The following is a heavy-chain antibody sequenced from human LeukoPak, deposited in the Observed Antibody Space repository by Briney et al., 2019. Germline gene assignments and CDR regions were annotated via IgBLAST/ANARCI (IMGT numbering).Heavy chain of an antibody. CDR3: ARAFFEVAKTRLTLFDY. CDR1: GGSISSSSYY. V-gene: IGHV4-39*07. J-gene: IGHJ4*02. CDR2: IYYSGST. D-gene: IGHD3-3*02. Sequence: NPSETLSLTCTVSGGSISSSSYYWGWIRQPPGKGLEWIGSIYYSGSTYYNPSLKSRVTISVDTSKNQFSLKLSSVTAADTAVYYCARAFFEVAKTRLTLFDYWGQGTLVTVSS.